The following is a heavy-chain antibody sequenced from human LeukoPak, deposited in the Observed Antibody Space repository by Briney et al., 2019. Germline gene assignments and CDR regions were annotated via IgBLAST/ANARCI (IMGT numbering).Heavy chain of an antibody. J-gene: IGHJ6*02. D-gene: IGHD1-1*01. CDR2: INPNSGGT. Sequence: ASVKVSCKASGYTFTGYYMHWVRQAPGQGLEWMGWINPNSGGTNYAQKHQGRVTMTTDTSTSTAYMELRSLRSDDTAVYYCGRVLTTGTDYYYYGMDVWGQGTTVTVSS. V-gene: IGHV1-2*02. CDR1: GYTFTGYY. CDR3: GRVLTTGTDYYYYGMDV.